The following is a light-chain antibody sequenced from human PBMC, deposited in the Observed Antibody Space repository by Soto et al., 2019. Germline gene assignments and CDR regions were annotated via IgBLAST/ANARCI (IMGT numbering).Light chain of an antibody. Sequence: EIVMTQSPANLSLSPGERATLSCRASQRVTTYLVWYQQKPGQAPRLLIYDATNRATGIPARFTAAGSGTDFTLTISSLEPEDSAVYFCQQRTTWPLTFGGGTKVEIK. V-gene: IGKV3-11*01. J-gene: IGKJ4*01. CDR2: DAT. CDR1: QRVTTY. CDR3: QQRTTWPLT.